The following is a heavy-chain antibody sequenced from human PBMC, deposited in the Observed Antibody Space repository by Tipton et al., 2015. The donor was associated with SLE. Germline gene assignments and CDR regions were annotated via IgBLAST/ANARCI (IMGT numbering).Heavy chain of an antibody. D-gene: IGHD6-6*01. J-gene: IGHJ4*02. V-gene: IGHV3-23*03. Sequence: SLRLSCAASGFTFGNYAMTWVRQAPGKGLECVSFIYSGGNTNSADSVRGRFTISRDDSKNTLYLQMNSLRTEDTAVYYCAKNRWDSGSATDYWGQGTLVTVSS. CDR2: IYSGGNT. CDR1: GFTFGNYA. CDR3: AKNRWDSGSATDY.